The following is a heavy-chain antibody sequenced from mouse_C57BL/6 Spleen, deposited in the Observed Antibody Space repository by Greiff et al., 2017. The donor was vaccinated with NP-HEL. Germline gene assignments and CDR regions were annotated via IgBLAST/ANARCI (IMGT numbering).Heavy chain of an antibody. V-gene: IGHV1-54*01. D-gene: IGHD2-4*01. J-gene: IGHJ2*01. CDR1: GYAFTNYL. CDR2: INPGSGGT. CDR3: ARSFDYENYFDY. Sequence: QVQLQQSGAELVRPGTSVKVSCKASGYAFTNYLIEWVKQRPGQGLEWIGVINPGSGGTNYNEKFKGKATLTADKSSSTAYMQLSSLTSEDSAVYFCARSFDYENYFDYWGQGTTLTVSS.